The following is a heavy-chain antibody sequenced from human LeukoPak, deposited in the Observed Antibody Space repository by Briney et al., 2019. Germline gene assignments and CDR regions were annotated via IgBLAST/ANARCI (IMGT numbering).Heavy chain of an antibody. V-gene: IGHV1-8*01. CDR3: ARGGYSYGLGYYYYYYMDV. CDR2: MNPNSGNT. Sequence: ASVKVSCKASGYTFTSYDINWVRQATGQGLEWMGWMNPNSGNTGYAQKFQGGVTMTRNTSISTAYMGLSSLRSEDTAVYYCARGGYSYGLGYYYYYYMDVWGKGTTVTISS. J-gene: IGHJ6*03. D-gene: IGHD5-18*01. CDR1: GYTFTSYD.